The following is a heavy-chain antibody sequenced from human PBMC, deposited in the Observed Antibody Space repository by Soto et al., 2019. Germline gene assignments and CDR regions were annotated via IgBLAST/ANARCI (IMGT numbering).Heavy chain of an antibody. J-gene: IGHJ6*02. Sequence: SETLSLTCTVSGGSISSGDYYWSWIRQPPGKGLEWIGYIYYSGSTYYNPSLKSRVTISVDTSKNQFSLKLSSVTAADTAVYYCARGQRDWNDFYYYYYGMDVWGQGTTVTVSS. CDR1: GGSISSGDYY. D-gene: IGHD1-1*01. V-gene: IGHV4-30-4*01. CDR3: ARGQRDWNDFYYYYYGMDV. CDR2: IYYSGST.